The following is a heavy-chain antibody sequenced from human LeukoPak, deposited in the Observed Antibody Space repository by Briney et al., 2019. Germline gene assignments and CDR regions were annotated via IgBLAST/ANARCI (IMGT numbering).Heavy chain of an antibody. J-gene: IGHJ4*02. V-gene: IGHV3-74*01. CDR3: ATTGGSWYDGSLDY. Sequence: GGSLRLSCEASGFTFTTYWMHWVRQAPGKGLVWVSLINSDGSTTNYADAVKGRFTISRDNSKNTLYLQLNSLRAEDTAVYYCATTGGSWYDGSLDYWGQGTLVTVSS. CDR1: GFTFTTYW. CDR2: INSDGSTT. D-gene: IGHD6-13*01.